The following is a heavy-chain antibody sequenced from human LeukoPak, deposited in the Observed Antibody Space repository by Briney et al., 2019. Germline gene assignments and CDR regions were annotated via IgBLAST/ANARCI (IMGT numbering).Heavy chain of an antibody. D-gene: IGHD6-13*01. Sequence: ASVKVSCKASGYTFTSYGVSWVRQAPGQGLEWMGWISAYNGNTNYAQKLQGRVTMTTDTSTSTAYMELGSLRSDDKAVYYCAREIGYSSSWDFDYWGQGTLVTVSS. CDR1: GYTFTSYG. J-gene: IGHJ4*02. CDR3: AREIGYSSSWDFDY. V-gene: IGHV1-18*01. CDR2: ISAYNGNT.